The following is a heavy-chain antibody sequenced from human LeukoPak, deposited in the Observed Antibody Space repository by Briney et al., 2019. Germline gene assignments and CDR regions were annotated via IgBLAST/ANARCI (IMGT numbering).Heavy chain of an antibody. J-gene: IGHJ5*02. CDR2: IYPGDSDT. Sequence: GEALKISCKGSGYSFTNFWIGWVRQMPGKGLEWMGIIYPGDSDTRYSPSFQGQVTISADKSISTAYLQWSSLKASDTAMYYCARHVHSSSSRWFDPWGQGTLVTVSS. CDR1: GYSFTNFW. D-gene: IGHD6-6*01. CDR3: ARHVHSSSSRWFDP. V-gene: IGHV5-51*01.